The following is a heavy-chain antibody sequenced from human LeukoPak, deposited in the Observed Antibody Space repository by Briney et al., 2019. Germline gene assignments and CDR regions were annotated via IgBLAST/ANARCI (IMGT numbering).Heavy chain of an antibody. CDR1: GYTFTGYY. V-gene: IGHV1-2*06. D-gene: IGHD6-13*01. Sequence: ASVKVYYKASGYTFTGYYMHWLRQAPGQGLEWMGRINPNSGGTNYAQKFQGRVTMTRDTSISTAYMELSRLRSDDTAVYYCARVGQKLVPFDYWGQGTLVTVSS. J-gene: IGHJ4*02. CDR3: ARVGQKLVPFDY. CDR2: INPNSGGT.